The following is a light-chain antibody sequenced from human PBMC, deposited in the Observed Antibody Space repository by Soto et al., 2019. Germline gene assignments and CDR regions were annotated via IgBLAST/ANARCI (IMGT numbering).Light chain of an antibody. V-gene: IGKV3-20*01. J-gene: IGKJ4*01. CDR1: QSVSSNY. CDR2: DAS. Sequence: EVVLTQSPGTLALSPGERGTLSCRASQSVSSNYLAWYQQKPGQAPRLLIYDASSRATDIPDSFSGSGSGADFTLTISRLEPEDFAVYYCRQYGTSPLTFGGGTKVEIK. CDR3: RQYGTSPLT.